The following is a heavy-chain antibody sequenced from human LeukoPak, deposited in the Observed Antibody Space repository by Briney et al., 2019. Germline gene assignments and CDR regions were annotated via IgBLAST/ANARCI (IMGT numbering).Heavy chain of an antibody. Sequence: SETLSLTCTVSGGSISSYYWSWIRQPPGKGLEWIGYIYYSGSTNYNPSLKSRVTISVDTSKNQFSLKLSSVTAAYTAVYYCARGVYSSSWYGNYYFYYMDVWGKGTTVTVSS. D-gene: IGHD6-13*01. CDR1: GGSISSYY. CDR2: IYYSGST. V-gene: IGHV4-59*01. CDR3: ARGVYSSSWYGNYYFYYMDV. J-gene: IGHJ6*03.